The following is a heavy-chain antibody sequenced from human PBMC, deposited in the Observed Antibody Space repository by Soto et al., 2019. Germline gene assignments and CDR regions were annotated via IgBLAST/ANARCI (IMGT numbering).Heavy chain of an antibody. V-gene: IGHV1-18*04. CDR1: GYSFTSYG. J-gene: IGHJ4*02. D-gene: IGHD3-22*01. Sequence: QVQLVQSGAEVKKPGASVKVSCKASGYSFTSYGISWVRQAPGQGPEWMGWISGHNGNTNHPQSLQGRVNMTTDTYRNTAYMELRSLRSDDTAVYYCARHRFNYYDDTVYYYFDYWGQGTLVTVSS. CDR3: ARHRFNYYDDTVYYYFDY. CDR2: ISGHNGNT.